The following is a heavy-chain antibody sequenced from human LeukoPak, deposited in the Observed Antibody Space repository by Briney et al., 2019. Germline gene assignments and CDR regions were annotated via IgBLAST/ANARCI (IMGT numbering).Heavy chain of an antibody. J-gene: IGHJ4*02. Sequence: GASVKVSCKASGYTFTGYYMHWVRQAPGQGLEWMGWINPNSGGTNYAQKFQGRVTMTRDTSISTAYMELRSLRSDDTAVYYCARTPRGVVVIGRCDYWGQGTLVTVSS. V-gene: IGHV1-2*02. CDR1: GYTFTGYY. CDR3: ARTPRGVVVIGRCDY. CDR2: INPNSGGT. D-gene: IGHD3-22*01.